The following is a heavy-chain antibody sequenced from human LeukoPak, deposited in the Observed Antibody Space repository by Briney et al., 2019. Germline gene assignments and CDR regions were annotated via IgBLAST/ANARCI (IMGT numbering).Heavy chain of an antibody. V-gene: IGHV3-66*01. J-gene: IGHJ6*02. CDR2: IYSGGST. Sequence: PGGSLRLSCAASGFTVSSNYMSWVRQAPGKGLEWVSVIYSGGSTYYADSVKGRYTISRDNSKNTLYLQMNSLRAEDTAVYYCARDPYYYGSGAYYYGMDVWGQGTTVTVSS. CDR1: GFTVSSNY. D-gene: IGHD3-10*01. CDR3: ARDPYYYGSGAYYYGMDV.